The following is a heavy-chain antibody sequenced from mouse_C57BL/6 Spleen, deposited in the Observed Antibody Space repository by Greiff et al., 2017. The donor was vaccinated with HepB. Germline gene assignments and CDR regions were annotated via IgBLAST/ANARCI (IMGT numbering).Heavy chain of an antibody. CDR1: GYAFSSYW. D-gene: IGHD1-1*01. Sequence: QVHLKQSGAELVKPGASVKISCKASGYAFSSYWMNWVKQRPGKGLEWIGQIYPGDGDTNYNGKFKGKATLTADKSSSTAYMQLSSLTSEDSAVYFCARAGVVADDAMDYWGQGTSVTVSS. CDR2: IYPGDGDT. J-gene: IGHJ4*01. CDR3: ARAGVVADDAMDY. V-gene: IGHV1-80*01.